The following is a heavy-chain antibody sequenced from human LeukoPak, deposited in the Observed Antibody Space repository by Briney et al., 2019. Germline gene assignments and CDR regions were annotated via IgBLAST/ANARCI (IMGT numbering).Heavy chain of an antibody. J-gene: IGHJ4*02. Sequence: SETLSLTCSVSDGSIRTYYWSWIRQSPGKGLEWIGYIHYSGGTKYNPSLKNRVTISMDTCKNQFSLKVSSVTAADTAVYYCARDTHSNERSDYWGQGTLVTVSS. V-gene: IGHV4-59*01. CDR2: IHYSGGT. D-gene: IGHD1-1*01. CDR1: DGSIRTYY. CDR3: ARDTHSNERSDY.